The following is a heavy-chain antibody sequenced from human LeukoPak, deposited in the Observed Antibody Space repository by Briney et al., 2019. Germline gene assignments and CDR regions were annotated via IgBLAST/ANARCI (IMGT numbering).Heavy chain of an antibody. D-gene: IGHD1-26*01. V-gene: IGHV1-18*01. CDR3: ARDREGVGTILHYYFDY. J-gene: IGHJ4*02. CDR1: GYTFTSYG. CDR2: IGAYNGNT. Sequence: GASVKVSCKASGYTFTSYGISWVRQAPGQGLEWMGWIGAYNGNTNYAQKLQGRVTMTTDTSTSTAYMELRSLGSDDTAVYYCARDREGVGTILHYYFDYWGQGTLVTVSS.